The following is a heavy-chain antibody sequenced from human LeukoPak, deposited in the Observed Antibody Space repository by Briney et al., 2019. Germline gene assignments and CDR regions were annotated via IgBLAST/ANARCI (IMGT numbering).Heavy chain of an antibody. CDR2: ISGSGGST. J-gene: IGHJ5*02. CDR3: ARADYYCGGDCYSS. D-gene: IGHD2-21*02. Sequence: PGGSLRLSCAASGFTFSSYAMSWVRQAPGKGLEWVSAISGSGGSTYYADSVKGRFTISRDNSKNTLYLQMNSLRAEDTAVYYCARADYYCGGDCYSSWGQGTLVTVSS. CDR1: GFTFSSYA. V-gene: IGHV3-23*01.